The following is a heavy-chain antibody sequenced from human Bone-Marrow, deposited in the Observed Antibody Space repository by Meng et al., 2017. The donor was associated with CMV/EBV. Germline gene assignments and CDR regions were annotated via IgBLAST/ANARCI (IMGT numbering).Heavy chain of an antibody. CDR1: GGSISSSSYY. D-gene: IGHD1-26*01. J-gene: IGHJ4*02. CDR3: ARGWEDTSRNY. CDR2: IFYTGST. V-gene: IGHV4-61*05. Sequence: GSLRLSCTVSGGSISSSSYYWGWIRQPPGKGLEWIGYIFYTGSTNYNPSLKSRVTISVGTSKNQFSLKLNSVTAADTAVYYCARGWEDTSRNYWGQGTLVTVSS.